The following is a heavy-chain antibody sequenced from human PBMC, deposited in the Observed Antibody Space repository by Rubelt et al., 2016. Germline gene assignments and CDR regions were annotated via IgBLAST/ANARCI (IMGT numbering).Heavy chain of an antibody. V-gene: IGHV4-61*08. J-gene: IGHJ4*02. CDR1: GGSISSGGYY. Sequence: QVQLQESGPGLVKPSQTLSLTCTVSGGSISSGGYYWSWIRQHPGKGLEWIGYIYYSGSTNYNPSRKRRVTISVDTAKNHVSLKLSSVTAADTAGYYCARDGLTGGFDYWGQGTLVTVSS. D-gene: IGHD7-27*01. CDR2: IYYSGST. CDR3: ARDGLTGGFDY.